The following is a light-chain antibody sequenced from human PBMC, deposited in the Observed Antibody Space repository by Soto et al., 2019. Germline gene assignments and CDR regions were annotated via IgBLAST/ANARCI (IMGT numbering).Light chain of an antibody. Sequence: QPVLTQPPSASGTPGQRVTISCSGSSSNIGSYYVYWFQQLPGTAPKLLIYRNNQRPSGVPDRFSGSKSGTSAALAISGLRSEDEADYYCAAWDDSLSGVLFGGGTKLTVL. V-gene: IGLV1-47*01. CDR1: SSNIGSYY. CDR2: RNN. J-gene: IGLJ2*01. CDR3: AAWDDSLSGVL.